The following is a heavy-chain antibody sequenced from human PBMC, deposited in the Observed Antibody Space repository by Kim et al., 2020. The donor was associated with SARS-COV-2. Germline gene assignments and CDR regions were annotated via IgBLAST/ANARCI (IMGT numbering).Heavy chain of an antibody. CDR1: GYTFTSYY. V-gene: IGHV1-46*01. CDR3: ARDCGDYCGGNYWSFDL. Sequence: ASVKVSCKASGYTFTSYYMHWVRQAPGQGLEWMGIINPSGGSTSYAQKFQGRVTMTRDTSTSTVYMELSSLRSEDTAVYYCARDCGDYCGGNYWSFDLWGRGTLVTVSS. D-gene: IGHD4-17*01. J-gene: IGHJ2*01. CDR2: INPSGGST.